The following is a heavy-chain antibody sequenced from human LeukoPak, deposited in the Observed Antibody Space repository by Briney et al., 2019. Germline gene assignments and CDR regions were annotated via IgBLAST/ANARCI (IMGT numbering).Heavy chain of an antibody. CDR1: GYTLTELS. J-gene: IGHJ4*02. D-gene: IGHD4-17*01. CDR3: ATVPLVYGDYGFDY. Sequence: GASVKVSCKVSGYTLTELSMHWVRQAPGKGLEWMGGFGPEDGETIYAQKFQGRVTMTEDTSTDTAYMELSSLRSEDTAVYYCATVPLVYGDYGFDYWGQGTLVTVSS. V-gene: IGHV1-24*01. CDR2: FGPEDGET.